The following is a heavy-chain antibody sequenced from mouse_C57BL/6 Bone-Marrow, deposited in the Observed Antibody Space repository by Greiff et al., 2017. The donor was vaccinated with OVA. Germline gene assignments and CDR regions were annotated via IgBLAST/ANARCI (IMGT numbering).Heavy chain of an antibody. V-gene: IGHV3-6*01. CDR2: ISYDGSN. J-gene: IGHJ3*01. D-gene: IGHD1-1*01. Sequence: EVQVVESGPGLVKPSQSLSLTCSVTGYSITSGYYWNWIRQFPGNKLEWMGYISYDGSNNYNPSLKNRISITRDTSKNQFFLKLNSVTTEDTATYYCASLTTVTPGWFAYWGQGTLVTVSA. CDR3: ASLTTVTPGWFAY. CDR1: GYSITSGYY.